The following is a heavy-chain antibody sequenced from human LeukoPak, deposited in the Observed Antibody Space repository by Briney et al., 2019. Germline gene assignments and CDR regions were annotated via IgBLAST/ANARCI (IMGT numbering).Heavy chain of an antibody. V-gene: IGHV3-9*01. CDR2: ISWNSGSI. Sequence: GGSLRLSCAASGFTFDDYAMHWVRQAPGKGLEWVSGISWNSGSIGYADSVKGRFTISRDNAKNSLYLQMNSLRAEDTALYYCAKGGGHNWNDDYFDYWGQGTLVTVSS. D-gene: IGHD1-1*01. CDR1: GFTFDDYA. J-gene: IGHJ4*02. CDR3: AKGGGHNWNDDYFDY.